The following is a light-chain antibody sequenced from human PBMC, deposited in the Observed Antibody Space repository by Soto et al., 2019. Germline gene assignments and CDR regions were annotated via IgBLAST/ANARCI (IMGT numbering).Light chain of an antibody. V-gene: IGKV3-20*01. Sequence: EIVLTQSPGTLSLSPGERATLFCRARQSVSSNYLAWYQQKPGQAPRLLIYGASGRATGIPDRFSGSGSGTEFTLTISRLEPEDFAVYYCQQYGTSPPTFGQGTKVEIK. CDR1: QSVSSNY. CDR2: GAS. CDR3: QQYGTSPPT. J-gene: IGKJ1*01.